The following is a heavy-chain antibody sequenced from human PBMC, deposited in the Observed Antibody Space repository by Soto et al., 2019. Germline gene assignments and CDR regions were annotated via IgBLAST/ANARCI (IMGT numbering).Heavy chain of an antibody. J-gene: IGHJ6*02. CDR2: INPNSGGT. D-gene: IGHD1-7*01. CDR3: ASDMDRAITGTRGQYYYYGMDV. Sequence: ASVKVSCKASGYTFTGYYMQWVRQAPGQGLEWMGWINPNSGGTNYAQKFQGWVTMTRDTSISTAYMELSRLRSDDTAVYYCASDMDRAITGTRGQYYYYGMDVWGQGTTVTVSS. CDR1: GYTFTGYY. V-gene: IGHV1-2*04.